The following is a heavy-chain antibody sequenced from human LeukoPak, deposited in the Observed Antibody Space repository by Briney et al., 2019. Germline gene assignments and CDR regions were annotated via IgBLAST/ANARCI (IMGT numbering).Heavy chain of an antibody. Sequence: SQTLSLTCTVSGDSISSAASYWSWIRQPPGKGLEWIGYIYYSGSTYYNPSLKSRVTISVDTSKNQFSLKLSSVTAADTAVYYCARDPDYGDGDYWGQGTLVTVSS. J-gene: IGHJ4*02. V-gene: IGHV4-30-2*01. CDR3: ARDPDYGDGDY. D-gene: IGHD4-17*01. CDR2: IYYSGST. CDR1: GDSISSAASY.